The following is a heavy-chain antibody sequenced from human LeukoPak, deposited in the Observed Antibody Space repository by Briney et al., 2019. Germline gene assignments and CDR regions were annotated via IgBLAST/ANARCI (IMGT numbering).Heavy chain of an antibody. J-gene: IGHJ6*02. V-gene: IGHV3-21*01. CDR3: ARGSIAGSYYYYGMHV. CDR1: GFTFSSYA. CDR2: ISSSNSYI. D-gene: IGHD6-6*01. Sequence: PGGSLRLSCAASGFTFSSYAMSWVRQAPGKGLEWVSSISSSNSYIYYADSVKGRFTISRDNAKNSLYLQMNSLRAEDTAVYYCARGSIAGSYYYYGMHVWGQGTTVTVSS.